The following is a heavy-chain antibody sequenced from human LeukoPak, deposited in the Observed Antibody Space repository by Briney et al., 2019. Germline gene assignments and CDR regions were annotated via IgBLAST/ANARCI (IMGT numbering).Heavy chain of an antibody. V-gene: IGHV3-53*01. CDR3: AKRYYYDSSGYSLGY. Sequence: GGSLRLSCAASGFTVSSNYMSWVRQAPGKGLEGVSVIYSGGSTYYADSVKGRFTIPRDNSKNTLYLQMKSLRAEDTAVYYCAKRYYYDSSGYSLGYWGQGTLVTVSS. J-gene: IGHJ4*02. CDR2: IYSGGST. D-gene: IGHD3-22*01. CDR1: GFTVSSNY.